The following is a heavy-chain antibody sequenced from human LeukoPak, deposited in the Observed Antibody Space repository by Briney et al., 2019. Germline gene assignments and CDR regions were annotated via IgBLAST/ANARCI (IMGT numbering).Heavy chain of an antibody. J-gene: IGHJ3*02. CDR2: MSWNSGSI. Sequence: PGGSLRLSCAASGFTFDDYAMHWVRQAPGKGLEWVSGMSWNSGSIGYADSVKCRFTISRDNAKNSLYLQMNSLRAEVTALYYCAKDVYSSSSGAFDIWGQGTMVTVSS. V-gene: IGHV3-9*01. D-gene: IGHD6-6*01. CDR3: AKDVYSSSSGAFDI. CDR1: GFTFDDYA.